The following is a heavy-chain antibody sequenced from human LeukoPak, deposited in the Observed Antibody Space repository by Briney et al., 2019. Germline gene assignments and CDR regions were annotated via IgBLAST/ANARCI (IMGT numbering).Heavy chain of an antibody. CDR3: ARFTVTTYYDY. D-gene: IGHD4-17*01. CDR1: GGSISSSSYY. Sequence: SETLSLTCTVSGGSISSSSYYWGWIRQPPGKGLEWIGSIYYSGSTYYNPSLKSRVTISVDTSKNQFSLKLSSVTAADTAVYYCARFTVTTYYDYWGQGILVTVSA. V-gene: IGHV4-39*01. J-gene: IGHJ4*02. CDR2: IYYSGST.